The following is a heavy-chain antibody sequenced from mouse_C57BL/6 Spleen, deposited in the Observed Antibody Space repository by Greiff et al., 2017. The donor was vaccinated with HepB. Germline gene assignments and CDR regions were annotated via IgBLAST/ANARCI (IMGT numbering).Heavy chain of an antibody. V-gene: IGHV5-17*01. CDR1: GFTFSDYG. J-gene: IGHJ2*01. D-gene: IGHD2-2*01. CDR3: GRQTTMVTGADY. Sequence: EVKLMESGGGLVKPGGSLKLSCAASGFTFSDYGMHWVRQAPEKGLEWVAYISSGSSTIYYADTVKGRFTISRDNAKNTLFLQMTSLRSEDTAMYYCGRQTTMVTGADYWGQGTTLTVSS. CDR2: ISSGSSTI.